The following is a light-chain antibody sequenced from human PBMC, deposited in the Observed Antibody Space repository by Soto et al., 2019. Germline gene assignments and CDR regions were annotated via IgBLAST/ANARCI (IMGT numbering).Light chain of an antibody. CDR1: QTIISY. V-gene: IGKV3-20*01. CDR3: QQYGSSVWT. Sequence: TQSPSSLSASVGDRVTITCRASQTIISYLAWYQQKPGQAPRLLIYGASSRATGIPDRFSGSGSGTDFTLTISRLEPEDFAVYYCQQYGSSVWTFGQGTKVDIK. J-gene: IGKJ1*01. CDR2: GAS.